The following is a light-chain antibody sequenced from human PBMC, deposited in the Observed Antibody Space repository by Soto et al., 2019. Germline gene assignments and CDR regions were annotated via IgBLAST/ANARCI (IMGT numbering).Light chain of an antibody. Sequence: EIVLTQSPGTLSLSPGERATLSCRASQSVSSSYLAWYQQKPGQAPRLLIYGASSRATGIPDRFSGSGSGTAFTLTISRLEPDDFAVYYCQQYGSSPWTFGQGTKVEIK. CDR1: QSVSSSY. CDR3: QQYGSSPWT. V-gene: IGKV3-20*01. J-gene: IGKJ1*01. CDR2: GAS.